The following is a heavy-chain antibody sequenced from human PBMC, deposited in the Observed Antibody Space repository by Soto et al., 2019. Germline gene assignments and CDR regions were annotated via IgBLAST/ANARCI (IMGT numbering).Heavy chain of an antibody. D-gene: IGHD1-1*01. CDR2: IMPIFRTP. J-gene: IGHJ6*02. Sequence: QVQLEQSGPEVKKPGSSVKVSCKASGGTFRNSAISWVRQAPGQGLEWMGGIMPIFRTPDYAQKFQGRVTITADESASTAYMELTGLRSDDTAVYYCARDNDRPQLGGNYYILDVWGHGTTVTVSS. CDR1: GGTFRNSA. CDR3: ARDNDRPQLGGNYYILDV. V-gene: IGHV1-69*12.